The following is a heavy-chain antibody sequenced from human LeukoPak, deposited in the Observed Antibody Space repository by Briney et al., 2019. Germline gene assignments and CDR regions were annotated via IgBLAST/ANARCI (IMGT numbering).Heavy chain of an antibody. J-gene: IGHJ4*02. V-gene: IGHV1-69*05. CDR2: IIPIFGTA. D-gene: IGHD2-15*01. CDR3: ARGLTAAATVGYFDY. Sequence: SVKVSCKASGGTFSSYAISWVRQAPGQGLEWMGGIIPIFGTANYAQKFQGRVTITTDESTSTAYMELSSLRSEDTAVYYCARGLTAAATVGYFDYWGQGTLVAVSS. CDR1: GGTFSSYA.